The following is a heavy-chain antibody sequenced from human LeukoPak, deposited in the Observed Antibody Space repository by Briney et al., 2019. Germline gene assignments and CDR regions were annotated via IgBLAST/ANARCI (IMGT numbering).Heavy chain of an antibody. CDR2: IFYTGST. J-gene: IGHJ5*02. D-gene: IGHD6-19*01. V-gene: IGHV4-59*01. CDR3: ARTSGQWLDYNWSDP. CDR1: GVSITTYY. Sequence: PSETLSLTCSVSGVSITTYYWSWIRQPPGRGLKWIGYIFYTGSTHYNPSLKSRVTISVDTSKNQFSLKLTSVTAADTAVYFCARTSGQWLDYNWSDPWGPGTLVTVSS.